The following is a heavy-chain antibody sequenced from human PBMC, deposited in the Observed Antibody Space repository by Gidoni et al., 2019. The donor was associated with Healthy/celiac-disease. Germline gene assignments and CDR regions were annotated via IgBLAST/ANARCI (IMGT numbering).Heavy chain of an antibody. CDR1: GFTFSSYG. Sequence: QVQLVESGGGVVQPGRSLRLYCAASGFTFSSYGMHWVRQAPGKGLEWVAVISYDGSNKYYADSVKGRFTISRDNSKNTLYLQMNSLRAEDTAVYYCASPKVGYYYGMDVWGQGTTVTVSS. J-gene: IGHJ6*02. CDR3: ASPKVGYYYGMDV. V-gene: IGHV3-30*03. CDR2: ISYDGSNK. D-gene: IGHD1-26*01.